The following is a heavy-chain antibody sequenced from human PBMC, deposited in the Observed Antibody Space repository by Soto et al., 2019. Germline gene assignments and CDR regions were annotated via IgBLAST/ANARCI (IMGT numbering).Heavy chain of an antibody. D-gene: IGHD5-18*01. J-gene: IGHJ4*02. V-gene: IGHV3-48*01. Sequence: PGGSLRLSCAASGFTFSNYNMNWVRQAPGKGLEWISYISDSSRTIYYADSVKGRFTISRDNAKNSLYLQMNSLRAEDTAVYYCARRGHGYSLNFDYWSQGTLVTVSS. CDR2: ISDSSRTI. CDR3: ARRGHGYSLNFDY. CDR1: GFTFSNYN.